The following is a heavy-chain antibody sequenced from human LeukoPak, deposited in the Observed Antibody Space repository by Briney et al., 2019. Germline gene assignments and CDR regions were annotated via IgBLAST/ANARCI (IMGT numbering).Heavy chain of an antibody. D-gene: IGHD3-22*01. CDR1: GYTFTSYD. CDR2: MNPNSGNT. Sequence: ASVKVSCKASGYTFTSYDINWVRQATGQGLEWMGWMNPNSGNTGYAQKFQDRVTMTRNTSISTAYMELSSLRSEDTAVYYCARGPYYYDSSGNLYYYGMDVWGQGTTVTVSS. J-gene: IGHJ6*02. V-gene: IGHV1-8*01. CDR3: ARGPYYYDSSGNLYYYGMDV.